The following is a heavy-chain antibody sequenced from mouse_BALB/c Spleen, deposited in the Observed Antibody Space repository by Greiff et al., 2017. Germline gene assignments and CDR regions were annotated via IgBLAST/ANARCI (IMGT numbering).Heavy chain of an antibody. J-gene: IGHJ3*01. CDR2: ISSGSSTI. CDR3: AREHYGNYPFAY. V-gene: IGHV5-17*02. CDR1: GFTFSSFG. Sequence: EVKLQESGGGLVQPGGSRKLSCAASGFTFSSFGMHWVRQAPEKGLEWVAYISSGSSTIYYADTVKGRFTISRDNPKNTLFLQMTSLRSEDTAMYYCAREHYGNYPFAYWGQGTLVTVSA. D-gene: IGHD2-1*01.